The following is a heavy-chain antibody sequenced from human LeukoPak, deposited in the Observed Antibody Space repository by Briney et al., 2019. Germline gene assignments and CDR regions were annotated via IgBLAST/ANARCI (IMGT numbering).Heavy chain of an antibody. CDR2: ISTSGSYI. V-gene: IGHV3-21*01. Sequence: PGGSLRLSCAASGFTFSSYSMNWVRQAPGKGLEWVSSISTSGSYIYYADSVKGRFTISRDNAKNSLYLQMNGLRAEDTAVYYCASHPRAAAFDIWGQGTMVTVSS. CDR3: ASHPRAAAFDI. J-gene: IGHJ3*02. CDR1: GFTFSSYS.